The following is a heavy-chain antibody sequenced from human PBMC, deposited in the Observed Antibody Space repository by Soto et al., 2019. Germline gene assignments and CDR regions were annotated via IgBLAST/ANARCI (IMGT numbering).Heavy chain of an antibody. J-gene: IGHJ6*02. CDR1: GFTFSSYA. D-gene: IGHD2-15*01. CDR2: ISYDGSNK. CDR3: ARCFSWNYDDGMDV. Sequence: SLRLSCAASGFTFSSYAMHWVRQAPGKGLEWVAVISYDGSNKYYADSVKGRFTISRDNSKNTLYLQMNSLRAEDTAVYYCARCFSWNYDDGMDVWGQGTTVTVSS. V-gene: IGHV3-30-3*01.